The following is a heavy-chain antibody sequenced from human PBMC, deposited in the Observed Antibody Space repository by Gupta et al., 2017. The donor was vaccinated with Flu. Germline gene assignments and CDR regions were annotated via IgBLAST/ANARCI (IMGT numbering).Heavy chain of an antibody. Sequence: QVQLQETGPGLVKPSETLSLTCTVSGGSINRGNFYWSWIRQPAGKGLEWIGRIYTSGSTNYNASLKSRLTISLDTSKNQFSLKLTSVTAADTAVYYCARCLWYTAYDRGHFDSWGQGTRGTVSS. V-gene: IGHV4-61*02. CDR3: ARCLWYTAYDRGHFDS. D-gene: IGHD5-12*01. CDR2: IYTSGST. CDR1: GGSINRGNFY. J-gene: IGHJ4*02.